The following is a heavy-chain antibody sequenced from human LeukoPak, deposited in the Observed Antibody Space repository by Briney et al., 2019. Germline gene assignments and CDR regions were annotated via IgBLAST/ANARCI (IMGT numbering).Heavy chain of an antibody. D-gene: IGHD6-6*01. J-gene: IGHJ4*02. V-gene: IGHV4-30-4*01. CDR3: ARGESRVSICH. Sequence: PPETMSLACTVSGGSISSGDYYWSWIRQPPGKGLEWIGHIYYSGSTYYNPSLKSRVTISVDTSKNQFSLKLSSVPAADTAVYYCARGESRVSICHWAQGTVVTVSS. CDR2: IYYSGST. CDR1: GGSISSGDYY.